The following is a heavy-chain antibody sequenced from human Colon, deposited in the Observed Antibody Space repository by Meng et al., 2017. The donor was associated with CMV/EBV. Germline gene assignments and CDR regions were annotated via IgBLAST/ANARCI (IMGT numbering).Heavy chain of an antibody. D-gene: IGHD2-2*01. J-gene: IGHJ6*02. CDR2: MSTLNGNT. CDR3: ARDGKVVPGPMDV. V-gene: IGHV1-18*01. Sequence: ASVKVSCKASGYMFTSFGISWVRQAPGQGLEWMGWMSTLNGNTYYAQKFKGRVTMTRDTSTETAYMDLTSLRSDDTAVYYCARDGKVVPGPMDVWGQGTTVTVSS. CDR1: GYMFTSFG.